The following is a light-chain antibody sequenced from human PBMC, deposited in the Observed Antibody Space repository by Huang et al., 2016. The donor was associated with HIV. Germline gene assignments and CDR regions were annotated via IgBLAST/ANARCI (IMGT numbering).Light chain of an antibody. V-gene: IGKV1-9*01. Sequence: QLTQSPSSLSMSVGDRVIITCQASQDIANSLAWYQHKPGRAPKLLISAASTLQSCVPSRFSGGSAGTYFTLIITNLQPDDFASYYCQQLHSYPITFGQGTRLDI. J-gene: IGKJ5*01. CDR1: QDIANS. CDR3: QQLHSYPIT. CDR2: AAS.